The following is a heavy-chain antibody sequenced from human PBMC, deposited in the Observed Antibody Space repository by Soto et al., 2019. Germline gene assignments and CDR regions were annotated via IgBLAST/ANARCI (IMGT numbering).Heavy chain of an antibody. CDR3: ARRFEYFHH. CDR1: GGSITSSSHY. CDR2: IYYSGST. J-gene: IGHJ1*01. V-gene: IGHV4-39*01. Sequence: QLQLQESGPGLVKPSETLSLTCTVSGGSITSSSHYWGWIRQPPGKGLEWIGSIYYSGSTYYNPSLKSRVTISVDTSKNQFSPKLSSVTAADTAVYYCARRFEYFHHWGQGTLVTVSS.